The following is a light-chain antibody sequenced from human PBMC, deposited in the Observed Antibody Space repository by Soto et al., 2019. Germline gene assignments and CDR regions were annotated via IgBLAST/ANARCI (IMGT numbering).Light chain of an antibody. CDR3: SSFAGSPVV. CDR1: SSDVGTYNY. Sequence: QSVLTQPASVSGSPGQSITISCTGTSSDVGTYNYVSWYQQHPGKVPKLMIYEVSKRPSGVPDRFSGSKSGNTASLTVSGLQAEDEADYYCSSFAGSPVVFGGGTKLTVL. CDR2: EVS. J-gene: IGLJ2*01. V-gene: IGLV2-8*01.